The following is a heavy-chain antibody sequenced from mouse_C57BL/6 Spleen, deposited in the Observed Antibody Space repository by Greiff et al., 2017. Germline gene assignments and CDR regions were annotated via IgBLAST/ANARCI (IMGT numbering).Heavy chain of an antibody. CDR2: INPSNGGT. J-gene: IGHJ1*03. V-gene: IGHV1-53*01. CDR3: ARRRIPWYFDV. CDR1: GYTFTRYW. Sequence: QVQLQQPGTELVKPGASVKLSCKASGYTFTRYWMPWVKQRPGQGLEWIGDINPSNGGTKYNEKFKSKATLTVDKSSSPAYMQLRRLTSEDSAVYYCARRRIPWYFDVWGTGTTVTASS.